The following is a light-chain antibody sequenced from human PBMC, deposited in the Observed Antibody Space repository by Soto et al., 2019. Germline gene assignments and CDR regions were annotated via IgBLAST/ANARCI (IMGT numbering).Light chain of an antibody. Sequence: EIVLTQSPGTLSLSPGERATLSCRASQSVDSGFLSWYQQKPGQAPRLLLYAASSRATGIPDRFSGSGSETDFTLTISRLEPEDFAVYYCQQYHRSRYTFGQGTKLEIK. V-gene: IGKV3-20*01. CDR1: QSVDSGF. CDR2: AAS. J-gene: IGKJ2*01. CDR3: QQYHRSRYT.